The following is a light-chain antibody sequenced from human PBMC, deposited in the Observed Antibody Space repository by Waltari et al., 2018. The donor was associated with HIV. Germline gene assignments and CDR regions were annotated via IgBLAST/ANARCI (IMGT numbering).Light chain of an antibody. V-gene: IGKV3-20*01. CDR1: QSVTTNF. CDR2: GGS. CDR3: HQYSSSDQT. Sequence: NVLTRSPGPLSFSPEDTATLPSRATQSVTTNFLAWYQQKPGQAPRLLIYGGSNRDTGISDRFSGSGSGTDFTLTISRLEPEDFAVYYCHQYSSSDQTFGQGTKVEI. J-gene: IGKJ1*01.